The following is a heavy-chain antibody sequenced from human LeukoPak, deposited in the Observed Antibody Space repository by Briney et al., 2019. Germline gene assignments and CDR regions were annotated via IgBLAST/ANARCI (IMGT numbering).Heavy chain of an antibody. CDR3: ARQYYDILTGPRGYFDL. CDR1: GGSFSGYY. J-gene: IGHJ2*01. V-gene: IGHV4-34*01. CDR2: INHSGGT. Sequence: SETLSLTCAVYGGSFSGYYWSWIRQPPGKGLEWIGEINHSGGTNYNPSLKSRVTISVDTSKNQFSLKLSSVTAADTAVYYCARQYYDILTGPRGYFDLWGRGTLVTVSS. D-gene: IGHD3-9*01.